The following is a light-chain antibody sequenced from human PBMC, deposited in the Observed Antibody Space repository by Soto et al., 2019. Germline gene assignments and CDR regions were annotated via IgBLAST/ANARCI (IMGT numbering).Light chain of an antibody. CDR3: QSYDSTLDARYV. CDR2: GNN. CDR1: TSNIGAGFD. Sequence: QSVLTQPPSVSGALGQRVTISCTGSTSNIGAGFDVHWYQQFPGTAPKLLIFGNNNRPSGVPDRFSGSKSGTSASLAITGLQAEDESDYYCQSYDSTLDARYVFGTGTKVTVL. V-gene: IGLV1-40*01. J-gene: IGLJ1*01.